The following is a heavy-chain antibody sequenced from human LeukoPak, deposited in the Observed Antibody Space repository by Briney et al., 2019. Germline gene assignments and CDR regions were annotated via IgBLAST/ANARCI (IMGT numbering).Heavy chain of an antibody. V-gene: IGHV1-24*01. J-gene: IGHJ4*02. CDR2: FDPEDGET. D-gene: IGHD6-6*01. CDR1: GYTLTELS. CDR3: ATARSIAAPYDY. Sequence: ASVKVSCKVSGYTLTELSMHWVRQAPGKGLEWMGGFDPEDGETIYAQKFQGRVTMTRDTSISTAYMELSRLRSDDTAVYYCATARSIAAPYDYWGQGTLVTVSS.